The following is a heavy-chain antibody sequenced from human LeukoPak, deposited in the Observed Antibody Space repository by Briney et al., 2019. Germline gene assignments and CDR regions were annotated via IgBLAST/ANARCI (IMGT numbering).Heavy chain of an antibody. J-gene: IGHJ4*02. CDR3: ARAHTSSWYMDY. V-gene: IGHV4-59*01. D-gene: IGHD6-13*01. CDR1: GGSISSYY. Sequence: KPSETLCLTCSVSGGSISSYYWSWIRQPPGKGLEWIGYIYSSGSTYYNPSLKSRVTISVDTSENQLSLRLNSVTAADTALYYCARAHTSSWYMDYWGQGTMVPVSS. CDR2: IYSSGST.